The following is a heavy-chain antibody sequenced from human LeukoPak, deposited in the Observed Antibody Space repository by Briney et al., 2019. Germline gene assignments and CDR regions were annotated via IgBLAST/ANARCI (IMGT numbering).Heavy chain of an antibody. CDR3: ARGGDDTPWYYYDSRGLSNLPFDY. CDR1: GGSISSGDYY. D-gene: IGHD3-22*01. J-gene: IGHJ4*02. Sequence: PSETLSLTCTVSGGSISSGDYYWTWIRQPPGKGLEWIGYIYKRGYTYYNPSLKSRVTMSIDTSKSQFSLKLSSVTAADTAVYYCARGGDDTPWYYYDSRGLSNLPFDYWGQGTLVTVSS. V-gene: IGHV4-30-4*08. CDR2: IYKRGYT.